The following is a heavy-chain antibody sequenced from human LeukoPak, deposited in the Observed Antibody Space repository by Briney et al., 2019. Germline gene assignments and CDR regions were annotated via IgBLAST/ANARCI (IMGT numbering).Heavy chain of an antibody. CDR2: ISAYNGNT. V-gene: IGHV1-18*01. J-gene: IGHJ5*02. D-gene: IGHD6-19*01. Sequence: ASVKVSCKASGYTFTSYGISWVRQAPGQGLEWMGWISAYNGNTNYAQKLQGRVTMTTDTSTSTAYMELRSLRSDDTAVYYCARDRGKCSSGWFGHRFDPWGQGTLVTVSS. CDR1: GYTFTSYG. CDR3: ARDRGKCSSGWFGHRFDP.